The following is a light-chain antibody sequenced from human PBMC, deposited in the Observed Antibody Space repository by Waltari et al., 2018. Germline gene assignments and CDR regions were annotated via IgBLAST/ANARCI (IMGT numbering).Light chain of an antibody. CDR2: ANN. J-gene: IGLJ3*02. Sequence: QSVLTQPPSVSGAPGQRVTISCPGSSSNIGPASHVQVSQQLPGTAPKLLIHANNNRPSGVPDRFSGSKFGTSASLAISGLQAEDEADYYCQSYDSSLSGSVFGGGTKLTVL. CDR1: SSNIGPASH. V-gene: IGLV1-40*01. CDR3: QSYDSSLSGSV.